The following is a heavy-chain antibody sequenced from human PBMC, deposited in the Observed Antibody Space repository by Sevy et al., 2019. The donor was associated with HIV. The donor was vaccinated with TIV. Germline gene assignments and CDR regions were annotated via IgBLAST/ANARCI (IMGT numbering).Heavy chain of an antibody. J-gene: IGHJ3*02. CDR2: INHSGST. CDR3: ARGIYDFWSGSTSSLDI. CDR1: GGSFSGYY. D-gene: IGHD3-3*01. Sequence: SETLSLTCAVYGGSFSGYYWSWIRQPPGKGLEWIGEINHSGSTNYNPSLKSRVTISVDTSKNQFSLKLSSVTAADTAVYYCARGIYDFWSGSTSSLDIWGQGTMVTVSS. V-gene: IGHV4-34*01.